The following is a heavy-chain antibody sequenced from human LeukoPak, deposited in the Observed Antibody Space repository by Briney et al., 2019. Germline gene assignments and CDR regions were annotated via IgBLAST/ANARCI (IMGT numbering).Heavy chain of an antibody. V-gene: IGHV3-15*01. J-gene: IGHJ4*02. CDR3: TTYTCSGGSCLYDY. Sequence: PSETLSLTCGVSGYSISSGYYWGWVRQAPGKGLEWVGRIKSKTDGGTTDYAAPVKGRFTISRDDSKNTLYLQMNSLKTEDTAVYYCTTYTCSGGSCLYDYWGQGTLVTVSS. CDR2: IKSKTDGGTT. D-gene: IGHD2-15*01. CDR1: GYSISSGYY.